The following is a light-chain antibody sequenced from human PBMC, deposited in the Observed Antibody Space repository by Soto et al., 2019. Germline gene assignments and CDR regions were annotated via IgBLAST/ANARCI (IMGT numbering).Light chain of an antibody. J-gene: IGLJ3*02. CDR1: YNL. CDR2: EVN. V-gene: IGLV2-23*02. Sequence: QSALTQPASVSGSPGQSITISCTGTYNLVSWYQQHPGKAPKLMIFEVNKRPSGVSYRFSGSKSGNTASLTISALQAEDEADYFCCSYAGSRRVFGGGTQLTVL. CDR3: CSYAGSRRV.